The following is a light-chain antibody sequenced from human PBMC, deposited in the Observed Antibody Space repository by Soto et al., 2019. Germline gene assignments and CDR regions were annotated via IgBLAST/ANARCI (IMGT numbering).Light chain of an antibody. Sequence: DIVMTQTPLSSPVTLGQPASISCRSSQSLVHSDGYTYLSWLQQRPGQPPRLLIYQVSRRFSGVPDRFSGSGAGTDFTLKISRVEAEDVGVYYCMQATQFPLTFGPGTKVDF. CDR1: QSLVHSDGYTY. J-gene: IGKJ3*01. V-gene: IGKV2-24*01. CDR2: QVS. CDR3: MQATQFPLT.